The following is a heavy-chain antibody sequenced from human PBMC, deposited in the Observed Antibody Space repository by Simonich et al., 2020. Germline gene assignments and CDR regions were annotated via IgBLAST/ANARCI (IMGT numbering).Heavy chain of an antibody. Sequence: QVQLVESGGGVVQPGRSLRLSCAASGFTFSSYAMHGVRQAPGNGLQGVAVISNEESNKYYADAVTGRFTISRDNSKNTLYLQMHSLRAEDTAVYYCARELSKNGEAAAGYYFDYWGQGTLVTVSS. J-gene: IGHJ4*02. CDR1: GFTFSSYA. D-gene: IGHD6-13*01. CDR2: ISNEESNK. CDR3: ARELSKNGEAAAGYYFDY. V-gene: IGHV3-30*07.